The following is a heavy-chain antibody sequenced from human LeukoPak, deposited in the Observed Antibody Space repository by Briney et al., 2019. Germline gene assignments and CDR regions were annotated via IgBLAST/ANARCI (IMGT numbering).Heavy chain of an antibody. CDR3: ARDVIMGGNEGWFDP. CDR1: GYSFSDYV. CDR2: INPKSGAT. J-gene: IGHJ5*02. D-gene: IGHD2-8*01. V-gene: IGHV1-2*02. Sequence: ASVKVSCKVSGYSFSDYVIHWVRQAPGQGLECMGWINPKSGATNYIQKFQGRVTMTRDTSINTVYMELIRLSSDDTAMYYCARDVIMGGNEGWFDPWGQGTLVTVSS.